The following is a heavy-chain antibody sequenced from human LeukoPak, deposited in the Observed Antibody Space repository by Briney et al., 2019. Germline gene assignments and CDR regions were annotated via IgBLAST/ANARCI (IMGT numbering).Heavy chain of an antibody. J-gene: IGHJ4*02. D-gene: IGHD2-2*01. V-gene: IGHV3-30*04. CDR2: ISYDGSNK. CDR1: GFTFSSYA. Sequence: GGSLRLSCAASGFTFSSYAMHWVRQAPGKGLEWVAVISYDGSNKYYADSVKGRSTISRDNSKNTLYLQMNSLRAEDTAVYYCARDQGACSSTSCSEGVDYWGQGTLVTVSS. CDR3: ARDQGACSSTSCSEGVDY.